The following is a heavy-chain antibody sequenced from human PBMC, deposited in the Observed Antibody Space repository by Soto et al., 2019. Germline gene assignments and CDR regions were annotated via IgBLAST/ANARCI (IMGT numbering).Heavy chain of an antibody. V-gene: IGHV3-9*01. CDR2: ISWNSGSI. Sequence: GGSLRLSCAASGFTFDDYAMHWVRQAPGKGLEWVSGISWNSGSIGYADSVKGRFTISRDNAKNSLYLQMNSLRAEDTALYYCAKPPTVNPGGYYMDVWGKGTTVTVSS. CDR1: GFTFDDYA. J-gene: IGHJ6*03. CDR3: AKPPTVNPGGYYMDV. D-gene: IGHD4-17*01.